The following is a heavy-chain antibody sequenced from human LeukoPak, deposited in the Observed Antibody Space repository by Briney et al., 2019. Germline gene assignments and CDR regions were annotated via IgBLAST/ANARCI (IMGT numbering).Heavy chain of an antibody. D-gene: IGHD2-2*02. Sequence: GESLKISCKGSGYSFTSYWIGWVRQMPGKGLEWMGIIYPGDSDTRYSPSFQGQVTISADKSISTAYLQWSSLKASDTAMYYCARRNVPAAIREGYSWFDPWGQGTLVTVSS. CDR2: IYPGDSDT. CDR1: GYSFTSYW. CDR3: ARRNVPAAIREGYSWFDP. J-gene: IGHJ5*02. V-gene: IGHV5-51*01.